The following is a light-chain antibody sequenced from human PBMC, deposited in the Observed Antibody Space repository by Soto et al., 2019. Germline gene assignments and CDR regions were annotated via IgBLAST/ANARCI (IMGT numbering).Light chain of an antibody. Sequence: DIQVTQTPSTLSASVGDRVTINCRASQNVNDYLAWYQQKPGKSPKVLIYDASTLESGVPSRFSGSGSGTEFTLTISGLQADDFATYYCQQYSSHRTFGQGT. V-gene: IGKV1-5*01. J-gene: IGKJ1*01. CDR2: DAS. CDR1: QNVNDY. CDR3: QQYSSHRT.